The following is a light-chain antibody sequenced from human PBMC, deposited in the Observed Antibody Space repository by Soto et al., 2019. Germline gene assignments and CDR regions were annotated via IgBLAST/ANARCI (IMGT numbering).Light chain of an antibody. J-gene: IGLJ3*02. V-gene: IGLV2-23*01. CDR1: SSDVGSYNL. CDR2: EGS. Sequence: QSVLTQPASVSGSPGQSITISCTGTSSDVGSYNLVSWYQQHPGKAPKLMIYEGSKRPSGVSNRFSGSKSGNTASLTISGLPAEDEADYYCCSYADSSPVFGGGTKLTVL. CDR3: CSYADSSPV.